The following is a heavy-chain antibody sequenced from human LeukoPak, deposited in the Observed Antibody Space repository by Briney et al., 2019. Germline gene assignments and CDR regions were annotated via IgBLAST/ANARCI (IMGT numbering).Heavy chain of an antibody. J-gene: IGHJ6*02. CDR1: GFTFSSYG. CDR3: AREEAAAGYYYYGMDV. V-gene: IGHV3-33*01. D-gene: IGHD6-13*01. Sequence: GGSLRLSCAASGFTFSSYGMHWVRQAPGKGLEWVAVIWYDGSNKYYADSVKGRFTISRDNSKNTLYLQMNSLRAEDTAVYYCAREEAAAGYYYYGMDVWGQGTTVTVSS. CDR2: IWYDGSNK.